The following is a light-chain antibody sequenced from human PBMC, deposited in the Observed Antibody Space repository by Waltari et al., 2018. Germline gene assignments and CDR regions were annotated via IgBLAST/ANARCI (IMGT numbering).Light chain of an antibody. Sequence: DIQMTQSPSTLSASVRDRVTITCRASQSISGWLAWYQQKPGKATKLLIYKASTLESGVPSRFSGSGSGTEFTLTINSLQPDDFATYYCQQYDTFMWTFGQGTKVDI. J-gene: IGKJ1*01. CDR2: KAS. V-gene: IGKV1-5*03. CDR1: QSISGW. CDR3: QQYDTFMWT.